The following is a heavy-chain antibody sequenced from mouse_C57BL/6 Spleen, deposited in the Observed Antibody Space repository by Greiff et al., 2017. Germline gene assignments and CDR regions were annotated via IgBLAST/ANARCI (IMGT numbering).Heavy chain of an antibody. CDR2: ISSGGDYI. D-gene: IGHD2-3*01. CDR1: GFTFSSYA. V-gene: IGHV5-9-1*02. Sequence: EVKLVESGAGLVKPGGSLKLSCAASGFTFSSYAMSWVRQTPEKRLEWVAYISSGGDYIYYADTVKGRFPISRDNARNTLYMQMSVLKSEDTAMYYCTCADGYCTTPFAYWGQGTLVTVSA. CDR3: TCADGYCTTPFAY. J-gene: IGHJ3*01.